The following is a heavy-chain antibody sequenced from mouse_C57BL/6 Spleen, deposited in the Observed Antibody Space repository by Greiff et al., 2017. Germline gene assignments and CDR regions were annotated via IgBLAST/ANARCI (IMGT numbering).Heavy chain of an antibody. CDR2: IDPTDSYT. V-gene: IGHV1-69*01. CDR3: ASRETFHAMDY. J-gene: IGHJ4*01. Sequence: QVQLQQSGAELVMPGASVKLSCKASGYSFTSYRMHWVKQRPGQGLEWIGEIDPTDSYTNYNQKFKGKSTLTVDKSSITAYIQLSSLPSEDSAVYYCASRETFHAMDYWGQVASVTVSS. CDR1: GYSFTSYR.